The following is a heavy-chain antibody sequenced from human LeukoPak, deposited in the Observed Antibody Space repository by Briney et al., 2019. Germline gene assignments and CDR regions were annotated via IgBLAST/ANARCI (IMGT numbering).Heavy chain of an antibody. CDR2: IISNGGST. CDR1: GFTFSTYS. D-gene: IGHD2-21*01. Sequence: GGALRLSCAASGFTFSTYSMHWVRQAPGEGLEYVSAIISNGGSTYYANSVKGRFTISRDNSKNTLYLQMGSLRAEDMAVYYCAKGFRAFSYYWGQGTLVTVSS. V-gene: IGHV3-64*01. CDR3: AKGFRAFSYY. J-gene: IGHJ4*02.